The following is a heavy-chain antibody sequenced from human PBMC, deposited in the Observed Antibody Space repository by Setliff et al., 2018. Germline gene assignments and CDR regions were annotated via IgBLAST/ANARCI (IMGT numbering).Heavy chain of an antibody. J-gene: IGHJ4*02. V-gene: IGHV1-46*01. D-gene: IGHD6-6*01. Sequence: ASVKVSCKASGYTFTSYYMHWVRQAPGQGLEWMGIIDPSGGSTSYAQKFQGRVTMTRDTSTSTVYMELSSLRSEDTAVYYCAREQLVDRGFDYWGQGTLVTVSS. CDR2: IDPSGGST. CDR1: GYTFTSYY. CDR3: AREQLVDRGFDY.